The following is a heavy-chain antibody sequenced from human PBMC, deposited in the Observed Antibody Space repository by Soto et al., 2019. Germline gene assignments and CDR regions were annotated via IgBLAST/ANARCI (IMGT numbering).Heavy chain of an antibody. D-gene: IGHD6-13*01. J-gene: IGHJ4*02. CDR3: ARGMNPQDY. V-gene: IGHV4-38-2*02. Sequence: SETLSLTCNVSGFSISSGFYWGWVRQPPGKGLEWIGAIYHSGTTYFNPSLKSRVTMTIDTSKNQFSLSLASVAAADTAMYYCARGMNPQDYWGQGTLVTVSS. CDR1: GFSISSGFY. CDR2: IYHSGTT.